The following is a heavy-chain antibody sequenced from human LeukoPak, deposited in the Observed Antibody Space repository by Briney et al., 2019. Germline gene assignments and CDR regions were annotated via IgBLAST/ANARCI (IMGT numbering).Heavy chain of an antibody. J-gene: IGHJ4*02. Sequence: GSSVKVSCKASGGTFSSYAISWVRQAPGKGLEWMGGFDPEDGETIYAQKFQGRVTMTEDTSTDTAYMELSSLRSEDTAVYYCATGVAGWMDYWGQGTLVTVSS. D-gene: IGHD6-19*01. CDR3: ATGVAGWMDY. V-gene: IGHV1-24*01. CDR1: GGTFSSYA. CDR2: FDPEDGET.